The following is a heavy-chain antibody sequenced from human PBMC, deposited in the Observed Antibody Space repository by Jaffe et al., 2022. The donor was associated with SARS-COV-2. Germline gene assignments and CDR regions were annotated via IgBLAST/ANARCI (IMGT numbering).Heavy chain of an antibody. CDR2: IYPGDSDT. Sequence: EVQLVQSGAEVKKPGESLKISCKGSGYSFTSYWIGWVRQMPGKGLEWMGIIYPGDSDTRYSPSFQGQVTISADKSISTAYLQWSSLKASDTAMYYCARWAYCGGDCYSPGTYYYYYYMDVWGKGTTVTVSS. CDR1: GYSFTSYW. D-gene: IGHD2-21*02. V-gene: IGHV5-51*01. J-gene: IGHJ6*03. CDR3: ARWAYCGGDCYSPGTYYYYYYMDV.